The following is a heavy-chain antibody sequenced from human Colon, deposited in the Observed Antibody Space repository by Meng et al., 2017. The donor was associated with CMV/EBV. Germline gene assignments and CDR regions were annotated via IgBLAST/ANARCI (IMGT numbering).Heavy chain of an antibody. V-gene: IGHV1-18*01. Sequence: QVQRVQSGAEANKPGGSVKVSCTASGYTFNSYPISRLRQAPGQGLELMGLISTYNGNTNYAQKFQGRLTLTTDTSTSTAYMELSGLRSDDTAVYYCAREKATVTTFMLLYWGLGTLVTVSS. J-gene: IGHJ4*02. CDR2: ISTYNGNT. CDR1: GYTFNSYP. D-gene: IGHD4-17*01. CDR3: AREKATVTTFMLLY.